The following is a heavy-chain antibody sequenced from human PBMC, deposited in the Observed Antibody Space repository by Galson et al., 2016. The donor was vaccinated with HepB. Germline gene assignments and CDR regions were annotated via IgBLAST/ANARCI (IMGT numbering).Heavy chain of an antibody. V-gene: IGHV4-4*02. CDR2: IYHSGST. CDR1: GDSISSNNW. D-gene: IGHD2/OR15-2a*01. CDR3: AIYSFHAGKAHFDP. Sequence: SETLSLTCAVSGDSISSNNWWNWVRQPPGKGLEWIGEIYHSGSTNYNPSLKSRVTISLDKSGNHFSLNLTSVTAADTAIYYCAIYSFHAGKAHFDPWGQGTLVTVSS. J-gene: IGHJ5*02.